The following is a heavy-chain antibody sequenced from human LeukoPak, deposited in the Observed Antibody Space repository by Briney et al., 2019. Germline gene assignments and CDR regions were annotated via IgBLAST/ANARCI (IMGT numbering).Heavy chain of an antibody. CDR3: ATSCPRNYDILTGTNRWSRGAWFDP. CDR2: INHSGST. CDR1: GGSFSGYY. J-gene: IGHJ5*02. V-gene: IGHV4-34*01. Sequence: SETLSLTCAVYGGSFSGYYWSWIRQPPGKGLEWIGEINHSGSTNYNPSLKSRVTISVDTSKNQFSLKLSSVTAADTAVYYCATSCPRNYDILTGTNRWSRGAWFDPWGQGTLVTVSS. D-gene: IGHD3-9*01.